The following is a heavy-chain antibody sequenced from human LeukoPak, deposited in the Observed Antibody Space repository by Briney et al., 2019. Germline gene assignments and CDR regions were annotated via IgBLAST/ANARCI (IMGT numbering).Heavy chain of an antibody. Sequence: SETLSLTCTVSGGSISTYYWSWIRQPPGKGLEWIAYMYYSGSTNYNPSLKSRVTVSLDTSKNQFSLKLSSVTAADTAVYYCARRSSGYYYKFDYWGQGTLVTVSS. CDR3: ARRSSGYYYKFDY. CDR2: MYYSGST. CDR1: GGSISTYY. D-gene: IGHD3-22*01. V-gene: IGHV4-59*01. J-gene: IGHJ4*02.